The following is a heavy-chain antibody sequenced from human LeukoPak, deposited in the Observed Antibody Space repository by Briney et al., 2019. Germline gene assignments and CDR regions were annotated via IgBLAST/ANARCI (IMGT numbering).Heavy chain of an antibody. CDR3: AKTPPDRDGYRHFDY. Sequence: GGSLRLSCAASGFTFSNYWMSWVRQAPGKGLEWVAHIKEDGSEKSYVDSVKGRFTISRDTSKNTLFLQMNSLRAEDTAVYYCAKTPPDRDGYRHFDYWGQGTLVTVSS. CDR1: GFTFSNYW. D-gene: IGHD5-24*01. CDR2: IKEDGSEK. J-gene: IGHJ4*02. V-gene: IGHV3-7*05.